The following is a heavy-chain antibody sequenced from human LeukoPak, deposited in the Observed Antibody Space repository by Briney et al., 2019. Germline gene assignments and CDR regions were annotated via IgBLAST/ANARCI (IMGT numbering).Heavy chain of an antibody. Sequence: PGGSLRLFCAASGFTFNSYWMHWVRQAPGKGLVWVSRINGDGSSTSYADSVKGRFTISRDNAKNTLYLQMNSLRAEDTAVYYCARGFKGTGYSFFDYWGQGTLVTVSS. V-gene: IGHV3-74*01. CDR1: GFTFNSYW. CDR2: INGDGSST. CDR3: ARGFKGTGYSFFDY. D-gene: IGHD3/OR15-3a*01. J-gene: IGHJ4*02.